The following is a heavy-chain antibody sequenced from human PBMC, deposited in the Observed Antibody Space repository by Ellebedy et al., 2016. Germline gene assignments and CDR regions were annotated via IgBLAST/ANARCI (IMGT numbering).Heavy chain of an antibody. CDR1: GYTFTNNY. Sequence: ASVQVSCXASGYTFTNNYIHWVRQAPGQGPEWMGTINPTGGYTNYAQKLQGRGTMTTDTSTSTAYMELRSLRSDDTAVYYCARGRRWQAPYFDYWGQGTLVTVSS. D-gene: IGHD4-23*01. CDR2: INPTGGYT. CDR3: ARGRRWQAPYFDY. J-gene: IGHJ4*02. V-gene: IGHV1-46*01.